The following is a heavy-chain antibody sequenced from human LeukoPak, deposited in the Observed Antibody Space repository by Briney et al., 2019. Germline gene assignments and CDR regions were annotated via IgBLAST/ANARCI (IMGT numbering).Heavy chain of an antibody. Sequence: SETLSLTCAVYGGSFSGYYWSWIRQPPGKGLEWIGEINHSGSTNYNPSLKSRVTISVDTSKNQFSLKLNSVTAADTAVYYCARGYSDNWYIYWGQGNRVSVPS. D-gene: IGHD6-13*01. V-gene: IGHV4-34*01. CDR2: INHSGST. CDR1: GGSFSGYY. J-gene: IGHJ4*02. CDR3: ARGYSDNWYIY.